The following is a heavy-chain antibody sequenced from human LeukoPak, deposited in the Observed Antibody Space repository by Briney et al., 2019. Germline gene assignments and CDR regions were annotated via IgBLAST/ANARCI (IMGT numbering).Heavy chain of an antibody. CDR1: GFTFSSYS. D-gene: IGHD3-10*01. J-gene: IGHJ5*02. CDR3: ARDAELWFGELSWFDP. V-gene: IGHV3-48*04. CDR2: ISSSSSTI. Sequence: GGSLRLSCAASGFTFSSYSMNWVRQAPGKGLEWVSYISSSSSTIYYADSVKGRSTISRDNAKNSLYLQMNSLRAEDTAVYYCARDAELWFGELSWFDPWGQGTLVTVSS.